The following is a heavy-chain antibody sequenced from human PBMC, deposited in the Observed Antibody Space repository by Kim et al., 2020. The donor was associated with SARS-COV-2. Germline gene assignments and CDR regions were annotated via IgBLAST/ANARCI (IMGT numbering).Heavy chain of an antibody. CDR3: AREPYYYSSSP. V-gene: IGHV3-11*01. Sequence: GGSLRLSRAASGFTFSDLYMSWVRQAPGKGLEWVSYISGDGSTIHYADSVRGRFTVSRDNAKSSLYLQMNSLRAEDTAVYYCAREPYYYSSSPWGQGTLVIVSS. CDR1: GFTFSDLY. D-gene: IGHD3-3*01. CDR2: ISGDGSTI. J-gene: IGHJ4*02.